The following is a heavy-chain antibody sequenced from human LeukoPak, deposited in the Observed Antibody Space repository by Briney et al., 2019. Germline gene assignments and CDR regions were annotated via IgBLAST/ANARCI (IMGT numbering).Heavy chain of an antibody. CDR3: AREGRYCSSTSCYWGIDY. CDR2: IYYSGST. D-gene: IGHD2-2*01. V-gene: IGHV4-31*03. J-gene: IGHJ4*02. Sequence: PSETQSLTCTVSGGSISSGGYYWSWIRQHPGKGLEWIGYIYYSGSTYYNPSLKSRVTISVDTSKNQFSLKLSSVTAADTAVYYCAREGRYCSSTSCYWGIDYWGQGTLVTVSS. CDR1: GGSISSGGYY.